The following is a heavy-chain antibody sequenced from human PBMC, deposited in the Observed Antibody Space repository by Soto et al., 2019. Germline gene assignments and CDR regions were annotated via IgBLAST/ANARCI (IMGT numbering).Heavy chain of an antibody. CDR3: ARGEYYYDSSGYQTPLYYGMDV. CDR1: GYTFTGYY. CDR2: INPNSGGT. D-gene: IGHD3-22*01. V-gene: IGHV1-2*04. J-gene: IGHJ6*02. Sequence: QVPLVQSGAEVKKPGASVKVSCKASGYTFTGYYMHWVRQAPGQGLEWMGWINPNSGGTNYAQKFQGWVTMTRDTSISTAYMELSRLRSDDTAVYYCARGEYYYDSSGYQTPLYYGMDVWGQGTTVTVSS.